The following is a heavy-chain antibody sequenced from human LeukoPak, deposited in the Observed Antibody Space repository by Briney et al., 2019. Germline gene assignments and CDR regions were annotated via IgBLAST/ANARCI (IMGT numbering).Heavy chain of an antibody. V-gene: IGHV3-33*01. J-gene: IGHJ6*02. CDR1: GFTFSSYG. CDR3: ARDQSNYDFWSGYYKDYYYYGMDV. Sequence: QPGGSLRLSCAASGFTFSSYGMHWVRQAPGKGLEWVAVIWYDGSNKYYADSVKGRFTISRDNSKNTLYLQMNSLRAEDTAVYYCARDQSNYDFWSGYYKDYYYYGMDVWGQGTTVTVSS. D-gene: IGHD3-3*01. CDR2: IWYDGSNK.